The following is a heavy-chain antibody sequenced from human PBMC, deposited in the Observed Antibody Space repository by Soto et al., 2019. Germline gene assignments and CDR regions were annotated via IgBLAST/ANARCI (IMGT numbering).Heavy chain of an antibody. CDR2: IYYSGST. V-gene: IGHV4-30-4*01. D-gene: IGHD3-3*01. J-gene: IGHJ4*02. Sequence: PSETLSLTCTVSGGSISSGDYYWSWIRQPPGKGLEWIGYIYYSGSTYYNPSLKSRVTISVDTSKNQFSLKLSSVTAADTAVYYCAAVLRFLDLAYYFDYWGQGTLVTVSS. CDR3: AAVLRFLDLAYYFDY. CDR1: GGSISSGDYY.